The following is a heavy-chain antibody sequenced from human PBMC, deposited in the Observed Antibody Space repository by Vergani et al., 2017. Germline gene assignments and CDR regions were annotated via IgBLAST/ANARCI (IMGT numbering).Heavy chain of an antibody. D-gene: IGHD3-9*01. Sequence: QITLKESGPTLVKPPPTLTLPCTFSGFSLSTSGVGVGWNRQPPGKALEWLALIYWNDDKRYSPSLKSRLTITKDTSKNQVVLTMTNMDPVDTATYYGAHSEGYFDWLVGFFDYWGQGTLVTVSS. CDR2: IYWNDDK. CDR3: AHSEGYFDWLVGFFDY. J-gene: IGHJ4*02. V-gene: IGHV2-5*01. CDR1: GFSLSTSGVG.